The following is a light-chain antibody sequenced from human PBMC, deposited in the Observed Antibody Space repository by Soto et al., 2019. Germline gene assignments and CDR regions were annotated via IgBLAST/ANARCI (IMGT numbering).Light chain of an antibody. Sequence: QLVLTQSPSASASLGASVKLTCTLSSGHNNYAIAWHQQQPEKGPRYLMRLNSDGSHNKGDGIPDRFSGSSSGAERYLTISSLQSEDEADYYCQTWDTGIGDVVFGGGTQLTVL. CDR3: QTWDTGIGDVV. J-gene: IGLJ2*01. CDR2: LNSDGSH. CDR1: SGHNNYA. V-gene: IGLV4-69*01.